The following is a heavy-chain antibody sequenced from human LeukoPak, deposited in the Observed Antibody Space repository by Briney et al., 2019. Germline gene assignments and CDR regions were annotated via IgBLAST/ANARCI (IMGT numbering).Heavy chain of an antibody. CDR3: ARDLVSSWSTYGMDV. CDR1: GFTFSSYS. Sequence: GGSLRLSCAASGFTFSSYSMNWVRQAPGKGLEWVSYISSSSSTIYYADSVKGRFTISRDNAKNSLYLQMNSLRAEDTAVYYCARDLVSSWSTYGMDVWGQGTTVTVSS. J-gene: IGHJ6*02. V-gene: IGHV3-48*04. D-gene: IGHD6-13*01. CDR2: ISSSSSTI.